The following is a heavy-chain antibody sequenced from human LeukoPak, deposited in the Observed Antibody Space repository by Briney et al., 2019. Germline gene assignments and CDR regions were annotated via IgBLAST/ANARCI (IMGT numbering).Heavy chain of an antibody. CDR3: ARDLLRNSLDY. V-gene: IGHV3-7*01. CDR1: GFTFRSYW. D-gene: IGHD1-14*01. CDR2: MNQDGAQK. J-gene: IGHJ4*02. Sequence: GGSLRLSCAASGFTFRSYWMSWVRQAPEKGLEWVANMNQDGAQKSYVDSVKGRFTISRDNAKNTLYLQMNSLRADDTAVYYCARDLLRNSLDYWGQGSLVTVSS.